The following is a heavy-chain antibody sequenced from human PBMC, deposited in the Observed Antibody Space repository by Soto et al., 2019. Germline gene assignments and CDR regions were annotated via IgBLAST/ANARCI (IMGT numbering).Heavy chain of an antibody. D-gene: IGHD3-10*01. Sequence: SVKVSCKASGGTFSSYAISWVRQAPGQGLEWMGGIIPIFGTANYAQKFQGRVTITADESTSAAYMELSSLRSEVTAVFYCASRKGYYGSGSYRYYYYYGMDVWGQGTTVTVSS. CDR1: GGTFSSYA. CDR2: IIPIFGTA. V-gene: IGHV1-69*13. J-gene: IGHJ6*02. CDR3: ASRKGYYGSGSYRYYYYYGMDV.